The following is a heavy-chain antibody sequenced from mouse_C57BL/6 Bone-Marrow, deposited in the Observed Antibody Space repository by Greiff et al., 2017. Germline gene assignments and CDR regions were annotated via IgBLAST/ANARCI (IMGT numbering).Heavy chain of an antibody. CDR2: IDPETGGT. CDR3: TREPIYYDYDAY. D-gene: IGHD2-4*01. CDR1: GFTFTDYE. J-gene: IGHJ2*01. Sequence: QVQLQQSGAELVRPGASLTLSCTASGFTFTDYEMHWVRQTPVHGLEWIGAIDPETGGTAYTQKFKGQAILTADKSSSTAYMELRSLTSEDSAVYYCTREPIYYDYDAYWGQGTTLTVSS. V-gene: IGHV1-15*01.